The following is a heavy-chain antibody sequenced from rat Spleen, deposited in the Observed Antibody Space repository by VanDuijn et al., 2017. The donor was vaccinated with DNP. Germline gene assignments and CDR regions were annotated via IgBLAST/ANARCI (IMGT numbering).Heavy chain of an antibody. CDR3: ARDMDYYDGSYYRYYFDY. CDR2: ITSGGSS. V-gene: IGHV5-31*01. CDR1: GFSFSHYW. J-gene: IGHJ2*01. D-gene: IGHD1-12*02. Sequence: EVQLVESGGDLVQPGRSLKLSCVASGFSFSHYWMTWIRQVPGKGLEWIASITSGGSSYYPDSVKGRFTISRDNAKNTLYLRMNSLRSEDTATYYWARDMDYYDGSYYRYYFDYWGQGVMVTVSS.